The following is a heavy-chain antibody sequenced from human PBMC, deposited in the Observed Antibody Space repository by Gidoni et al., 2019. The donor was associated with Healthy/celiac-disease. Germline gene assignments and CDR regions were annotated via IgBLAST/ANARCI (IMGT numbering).Heavy chain of an antibody. D-gene: IGHD3-22*01. CDR1: GGSFSGYY. CDR3: ARGRGGARGYYFDY. Sequence: QVQLQQWGAGLLKPSETLSLTCAVYGGSFSGYYWSWIRQPPGKGLEWIGEINHSGSTNYNPSLKSRVTISVDTSKNQFSLKLSSVTAADTAVYYCARGRGGARGYYFDYWGQGTLVTVSS. V-gene: IGHV4-34*01. J-gene: IGHJ4*02. CDR2: INHSGST.